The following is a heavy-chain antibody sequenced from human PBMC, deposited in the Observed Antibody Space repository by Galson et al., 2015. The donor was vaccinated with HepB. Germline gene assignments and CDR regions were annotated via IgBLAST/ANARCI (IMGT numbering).Heavy chain of an antibody. D-gene: IGHD6-13*01. Sequence: QVQLQESGPGLVEPSETLSLTCTVSGGSISSYYWSWIRQPPGKGLEWIGYIYYSGSTNYNPSLKSRVTISVDTSKNQFSLKLSSVTAADTAVYYCARGGRAVAAAGSYNAFDIWGQGTMVTVSS. CDR1: GGSISSYY. CDR3: ARGGRAVAAAGSYNAFDI. CDR2: IYYSGST. V-gene: IGHV4-59*01. J-gene: IGHJ3*02.